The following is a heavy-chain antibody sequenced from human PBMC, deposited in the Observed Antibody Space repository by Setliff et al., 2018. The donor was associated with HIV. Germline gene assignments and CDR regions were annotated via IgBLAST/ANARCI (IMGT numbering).Heavy chain of an antibody. D-gene: IGHD3-10*01. CDR1: GGSISNYY. CDR2: IYSSGSL. Sequence: KPSETLSLTCTVSGGSISNYYWSWIRQPPGKGLEWIAYIYSSGSLNYNPSLKSRVTISVDTSKNQFSLELSSVTAADTAVFYCARSGGNWYFNLWGRGTLVTSPQ. J-gene: IGHJ2*01. V-gene: IGHV4-59*08. CDR3: ARSGGNWYFNL.